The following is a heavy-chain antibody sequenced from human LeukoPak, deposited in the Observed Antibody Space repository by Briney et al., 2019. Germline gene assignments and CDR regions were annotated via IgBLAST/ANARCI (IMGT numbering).Heavy chain of an antibody. J-gene: IGHJ6*03. V-gene: IGHV4-59*01. D-gene: IGHD3-16*01. CDR2: VYYSGST. CDR1: GGSISSYY. CDR3: ASSLGGYYYYYMDV. Sequence: PSETLSLTCTVSGGSISSYYWSWIRQPPGKGLEWIGYVYYSGSTNYNPSLKSRVTISVDTSKNQFSLKLSSVTAADTAVYYCASSLGGYYYYYMDVWGKGTTVTISS.